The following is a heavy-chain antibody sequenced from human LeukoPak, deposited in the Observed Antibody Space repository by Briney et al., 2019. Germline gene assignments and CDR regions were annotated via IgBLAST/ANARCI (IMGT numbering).Heavy chain of an antibody. D-gene: IGHD4-17*01. J-gene: IGHJ4*02. CDR3: ARDLDGDFQYYFDY. CDR2: INTNTGNP. CDR1: GYTFTSYA. Sequence: GASVKVSCKASGYTFTSYAMNWVRQAPGQGLEWMGWINTNTGNPTYAQGFTGRFVFSLDTSVSTAYLQISSLKAEDTAVYYCARDLDGDFQYYFDYWGQGTLVTVSS. V-gene: IGHV7-4-1*02.